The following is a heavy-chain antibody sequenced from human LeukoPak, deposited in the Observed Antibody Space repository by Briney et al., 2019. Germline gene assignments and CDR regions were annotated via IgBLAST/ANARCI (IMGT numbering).Heavy chain of an antibody. CDR3: SRDLGYCTNGVCHTRFDY. CDR2: IYSGGST. J-gene: IGHJ4*02. V-gene: IGHV3-53*01. D-gene: IGHD2-8*01. Sequence: GGSLRLSCAASGFTLSSNYMSWVRQAPGKGLEWVSVIYSGGSTYYADSVKGRFTISRDNTKASLFLQLNSLRAEETAVYYCSRDLGYCTNGVCHTRFDYWGQGTLVAVSS. CDR1: GFTLSSNY.